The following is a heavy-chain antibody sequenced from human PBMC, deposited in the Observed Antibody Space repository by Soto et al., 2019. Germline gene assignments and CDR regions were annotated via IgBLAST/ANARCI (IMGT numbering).Heavy chain of an antibody. CDR1: GYTFTGHY. CDR3: GRGRSGQIVIFY. D-gene: IGHD3-3*02. Sequence: ASVKVSCKTSGYTFTGHYIHWVRQAPQQGPEWMGEIGPESGATRYAEKFRGRVTMTMDTSITTVYMELRNLSPDDTAVYNCGRGRSGQIVIFYWGQGTPVTVSS. V-gene: IGHV1-2*02. CDR2: IGPESGAT. J-gene: IGHJ4*02.